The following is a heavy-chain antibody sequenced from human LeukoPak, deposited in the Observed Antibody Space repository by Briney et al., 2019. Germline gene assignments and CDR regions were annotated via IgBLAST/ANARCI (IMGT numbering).Heavy chain of an antibody. CDR2: INHSGST. CDR1: GVSFSGYY. V-gene: IGHV4-34*01. CDR3: ARGGLRYFDWRRYYFDY. J-gene: IGHJ4*02. D-gene: IGHD3-9*01. Sequence: SETLSLTCAVYGVSFSGYYWSWLRQPPGKGLEWIGEINHSGSTNYNPSLKSRVTISVDTSKNQFSLKLSSVTAADTAVYYCARGGLRYFDWRRYYFDYWGQGTLVTVSS.